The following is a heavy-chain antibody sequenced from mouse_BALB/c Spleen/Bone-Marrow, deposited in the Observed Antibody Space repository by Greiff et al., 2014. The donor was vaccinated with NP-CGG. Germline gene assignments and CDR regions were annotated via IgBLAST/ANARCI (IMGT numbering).Heavy chain of an antibody. D-gene: IGHD2-3*01. CDR3: TRHVGYYPYYYAMDY. CDR1: GFAFSSYD. V-gene: IGHV5-12-1*01. Sequence: VQLQQSGGGLVKPGGSLKLSCAASGFAFSSYDMSWVRQTPEKRLEWVAYISPGGGTTYYSDTVKGRFTISRDNAKNTLYLQMSSLKSEDTAIYYWTRHVGYYPYYYAMDYWGQGTSVTVSS. CDR2: ISPGGGTT. J-gene: IGHJ4*01.